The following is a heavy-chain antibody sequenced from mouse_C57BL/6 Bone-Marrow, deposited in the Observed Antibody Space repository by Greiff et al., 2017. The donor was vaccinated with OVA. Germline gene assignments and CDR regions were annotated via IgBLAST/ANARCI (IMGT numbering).Heavy chain of an antibody. CDR2: GQGLEWIG. V-gene: IGHV1-87*01. CDR3: SEDSAVYYCASHYYGSSHWYFDV. CDR1: YTFSRRVH. D-gene: IGHD1-1*01. J-gene: IGHJ1*03. Sequence: VQLQESGPELARPWASVKISCQAFYTFSRRVHFAIRDTNYWMQWVKQRPGQGLEWIGAIYPGTGDTSYNQKFKGKATLTADKSSSTAYMQLSSRTSEDSAVYYCASHYYGSSHWYFDVWGTGTTVTVSS.